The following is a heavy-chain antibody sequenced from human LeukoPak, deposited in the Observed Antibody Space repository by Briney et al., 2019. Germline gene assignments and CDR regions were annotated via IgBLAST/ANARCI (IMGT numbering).Heavy chain of an antibody. Sequence: GGSLRLSCAASGFTFSSYWMHWVRQAPGKGLVWVSRINSDGSTTNYADSVKGRFTISRDNAKNTLYLQMNSLRAEDTAVYYCAKTWIQLWAPEGFDYWGQGTLVTVSS. J-gene: IGHJ4*02. CDR2: INSDGSTT. D-gene: IGHD5-18*01. V-gene: IGHV3-74*01. CDR3: AKTWIQLWAPEGFDY. CDR1: GFTFSSYW.